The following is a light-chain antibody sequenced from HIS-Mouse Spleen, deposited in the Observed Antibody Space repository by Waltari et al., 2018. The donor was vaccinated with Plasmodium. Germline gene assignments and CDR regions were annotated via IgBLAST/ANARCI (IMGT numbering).Light chain of an antibody. CDR2: EGS. J-gene: IGLJ1*01. Sequence: QSALTQPASVSGSPGQSITISCTGTRSDVGSYNLVSWYQQHPGKAPKLIIYEGSKRPSGVSNRFSGSKSGNTASLTISGLQAEDEADYYCCSYAGSSTHYVFGTGTKVTVL. CDR3: CSYAGSSTHYV. V-gene: IGLV2-23*01. CDR1: RSDVGSYNL.